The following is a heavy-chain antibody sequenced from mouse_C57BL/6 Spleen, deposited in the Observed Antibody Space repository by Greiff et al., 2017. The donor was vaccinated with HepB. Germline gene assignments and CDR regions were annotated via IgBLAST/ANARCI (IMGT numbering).Heavy chain of an antibody. Sequence: QVQLQQPRAELVKPGASVKLSCKASGYTFTSYWMHWVKQRPGQGLEWIGMIHPNSGSTNYNEKFKSKATLTVDKSSSTAYMQLSSLTSEDSAVYYCARHDSYWYFDVWGTGTTVTVSS. D-gene: IGHD2-4*01. CDR3: ARHDSYWYFDV. J-gene: IGHJ1*03. CDR2: IHPNSGST. CDR1: GYTFTSYW. V-gene: IGHV1-64*01.